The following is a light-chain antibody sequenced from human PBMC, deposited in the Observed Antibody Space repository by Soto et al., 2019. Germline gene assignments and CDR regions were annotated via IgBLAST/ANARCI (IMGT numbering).Light chain of an antibody. CDR1: SSDVGGYDY. Sequence: QSVLTQPASVSGSPGQSITIPCTGTSSDVGGYDYVSWYQQHPGKVPKLMIYDVSSRPSGVSNRFSGSKSGNTASLTISGLQAEDEADYYFSSYASSSTLVFGGGTKLTVL. J-gene: IGLJ2*01. CDR2: DVS. CDR3: SSYASSSTLV. V-gene: IGLV2-14*01.